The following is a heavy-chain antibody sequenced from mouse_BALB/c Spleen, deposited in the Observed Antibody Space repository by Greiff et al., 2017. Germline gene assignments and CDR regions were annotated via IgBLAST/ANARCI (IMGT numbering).Heavy chain of an antibody. CDR2: ISSGGST. V-gene: IGHV5-6-5*01. Sequence: EVQRVESGGGLVKPGGSLKLSCAASGFTFSSYAMSWVRQTPEKRLEWVASISSGGSTYYPDSVKGRFTISRDNARNILYLQMSSLRSEDTAMYYCARERSYDGSYYFDYWGQGTTLTVSS. CDR3: ARERSYDGSYYFDY. D-gene: IGHD2-3*01. CDR1: GFTFSSYA. J-gene: IGHJ2*01.